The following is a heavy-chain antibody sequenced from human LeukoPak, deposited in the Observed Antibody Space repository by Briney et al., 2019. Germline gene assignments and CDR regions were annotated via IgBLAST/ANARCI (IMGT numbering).Heavy chain of an antibody. J-gene: IGHJ4*02. Sequence: PGGSLRLSCAASGFTFSSYEMNWVRQTPGKGLEWVSTITGSGSTTYHADSVKGRFTISRDNSKNTLYLQMNSLRAEDTAVYYCAKYYYESSGSIDYWGQGTLVTVSS. CDR2: ITGSGSTT. CDR1: GFTFSSYE. CDR3: AKYYYESSGSIDY. V-gene: IGHV3-23*01. D-gene: IGHD3-22*01.